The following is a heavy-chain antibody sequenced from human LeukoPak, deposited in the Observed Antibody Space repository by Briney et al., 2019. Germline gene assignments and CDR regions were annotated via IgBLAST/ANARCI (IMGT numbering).Heavy chain of an antibody. CDR3: AVAGTGGWLDP. V-gene: IGHV3-9*01. CDR2: ISWNSGSI. CDR1: GFTFDDYA. J-gene: IGHJ5*02. Sequence: GGSLRLSCAASGFTFDDYAMHWVRQAPGKGLEWVSGISWNSGSIGYADSVKGRFTISRDNAKNSLYLQMNSLRAEDTALYYCAVAGTGGWLDPWGQGTLVTVSS. D-gene: IGHD6-19*01.